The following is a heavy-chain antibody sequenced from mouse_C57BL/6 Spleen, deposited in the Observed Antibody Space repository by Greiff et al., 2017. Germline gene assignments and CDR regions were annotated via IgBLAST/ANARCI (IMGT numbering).Heavy chain of an antibody. CDR1: GYTFTSYW. CDR3: ARWGDGSSFVFDY. V-gene: IGHV1-72*01. CDR2: IDPNSGGT. D-gene: IGHD1-1*01. Sequence: VQLQQPGAELVKPGASVKLSCKASGYTFTSYWMHWVKQRPGRGLEWIGRIDPNSGGTKYNEKFKSKATLTVDKPSSTAYMQSSSLTSEDAAVYYCARWGDGSSFVFDYWGQGTTLTVSS. J-gene: IGHJ2*01.